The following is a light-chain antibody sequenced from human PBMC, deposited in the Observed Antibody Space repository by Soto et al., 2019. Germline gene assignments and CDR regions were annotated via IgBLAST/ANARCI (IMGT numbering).Light chain of an antibody. CDR3: QQYNSYPT. CDR1: PSISSW. V-gene: IGKV1-5*03. CDR2: KAS. J-gene: IGKJ4*01. Sequence: DIQMTQSPSTLSASVGARVTITCRASPSISSWLAWYQQKPGKAPNLLIYKASSLESGVPSRFSGSGSGTEFTLTISSLQPDDFATYYCQQYNSYPTFGGGTKVEIK.